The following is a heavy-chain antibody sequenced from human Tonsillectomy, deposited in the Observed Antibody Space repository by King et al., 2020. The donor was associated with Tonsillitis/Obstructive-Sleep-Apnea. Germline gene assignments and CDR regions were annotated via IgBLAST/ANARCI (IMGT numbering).Heavy chain of an antibody. CDR3: AKDLDYDILTGPDY. Sequence: VQLVESGGGLVQPGRSLRLSCAASGFTFDDYGMHWVRQAPGKGLEWVSGITWNRGRTGYADSVKGRFTISRDNAKNSLYLQMNILRTEDTALYYCAKDLDYDILTGPDYWGQGTLVTVSS. D-gene: IGHD3-9*01. V-gene: IGHV3-9*01. CDR2: ITWNRGRT. CDR1: GFTFDDYG. J-gene: IGHJ4*02.